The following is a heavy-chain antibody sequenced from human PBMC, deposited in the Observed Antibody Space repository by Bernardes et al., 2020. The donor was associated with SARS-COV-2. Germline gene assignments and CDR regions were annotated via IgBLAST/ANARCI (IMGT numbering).Heavy chain of an antibody. V-gene: IGHV3-23*01. J-gene: IGHJ4*02. CDR3: VKDFLAIAVTAQFFDN. D-gene: IGHD6-19*01. Sequence: GGSLRLSCAASGFTFRTYTMSWVRQAPGKGLEWVSGISGSGVSTNYADSVKGRFTISRDNSKSTLYLQMTSLRVDDTAVYYGVKDFLAIAVTAQFFDNWGQGTLVTVSS. CDR1: GFTFRTYT. CDR2: ISGSGVST.